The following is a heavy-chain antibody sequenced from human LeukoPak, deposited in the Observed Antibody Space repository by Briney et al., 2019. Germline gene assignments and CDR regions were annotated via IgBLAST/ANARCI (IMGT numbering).Heavy chain of an antibody. V-gene: IGHV4-59*08. Sequence: WGTLSLTCTVSGVSIGGYYWSWIRHPPGKGLEWIGFIYYSGSNNYNPSLKSRVTISVDTSKNQFSLTLSSVTAADTAVYYCARHQKAAAGTVGFDYWGQGTLVTVSS. J-gene: IGHJ4*02. CDR2: IYYSGSN. CDR3: ARHQKAAAGTVGFDY. CDR1: GVSIGGYY. D-gene: IGHD6-13*01.